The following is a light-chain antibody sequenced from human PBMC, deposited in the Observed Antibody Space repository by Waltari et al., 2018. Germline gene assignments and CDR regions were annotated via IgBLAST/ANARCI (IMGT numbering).Light chain of an antibody. V-gene: IGKV3-20*01. Sequence: SCRASQSVSRYLAWYQQKPGQAPRLLIYDASSRATGIPDRFSGSGSGTDFSLIISRLEPDDFAVYYCQKYVSLPATFGQGTKVEIK. J-gene: IGKJ1*01. CDR2: DAS. CDR3: QKYVSLPAT. CDR1: QSVSRY.